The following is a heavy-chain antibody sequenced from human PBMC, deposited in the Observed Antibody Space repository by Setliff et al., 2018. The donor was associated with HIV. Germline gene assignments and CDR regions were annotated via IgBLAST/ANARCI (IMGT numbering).Heavy chain of an antibody. J-gene: IGHJ5*02. CDR1: GYTFTGYY. CDR3: ARGFEVESSGWFDP. Sequence: ASVKVSCKASGYTFTGYYMHWVRQAPGQGLEWMGWITPNSGGTNYAQKFQGRVTMTRDTSISTAYMELSRLRYDDTAVYYCARGFEVESSGWFDPWGQGTLVTVSS. CDR2: ITPNSGGT. D-gene: IGHD3-9*01. V-gene: IGHV1-2*02.